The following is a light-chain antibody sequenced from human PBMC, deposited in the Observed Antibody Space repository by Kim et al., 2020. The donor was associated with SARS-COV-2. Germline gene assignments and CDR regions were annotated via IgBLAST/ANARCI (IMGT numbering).Light chain of an antibody. J-gene: IGKJ5*01. Sequence: ASVGDKVTSTCRAGQDISNCLAWVPQKPGKAPKRLLYASSTLQSGVPSRFSGSGSGTEFTLTISSLQPEDFATYYCLQHNTYPITFGQGTRLEIK. CDR1: QDISNC. CDR3: LQHNTYPIT. V-gene: IGKV1-17*03. CDR2: ASS.